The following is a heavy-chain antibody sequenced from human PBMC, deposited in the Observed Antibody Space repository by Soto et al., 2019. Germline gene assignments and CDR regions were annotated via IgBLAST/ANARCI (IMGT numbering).Heavy chain of an antibody. V-gene: IGHV4-30-2*01. Sequence: SETLSLTCAVSGGSISSGGYSWSWIRQPPGKGLEWIGYIYHSGSPYYNPSLKSRVTISVDRSKNQFSLKLSSVTAADTAVYYCARVPDVWGQGTTVTVSS. CDR2: IYHSGSP. CDR1: GGSISSGGYS. CDR3: ARVPDV. J-gene: IGHJ6*02.